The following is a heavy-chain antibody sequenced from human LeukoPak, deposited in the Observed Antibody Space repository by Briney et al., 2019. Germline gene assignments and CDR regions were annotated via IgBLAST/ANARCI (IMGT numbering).Heavy chain of an antibody. CDR3: ARGSITIFGVVTGTNWFDP. CDR2: IYYTGIT. CDR1: GTSITSFY. Sequence: SETLSLTCTVSGTSITSFYWSWIRQPPGKGLEYIGYIYYTGITNYSPSLKSRVTISVDTSKNQFSLKLSSVTAADTAVYYCARGSITIFGVVTGTNWFDPWGQGTLVTVSS. V-gene: IGHV4-59*12. J-gene: IGHJ5*02. D-gene: IGHD3-3*01.